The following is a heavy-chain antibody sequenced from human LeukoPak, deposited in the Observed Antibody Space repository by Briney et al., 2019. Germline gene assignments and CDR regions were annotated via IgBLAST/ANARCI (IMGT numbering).Heavy chain of an antibody. CDR1: GYTFTSYY. J-gene: IGHJ4*02. CDR3: ARNGQDGTLGN. D-gene: IGHD1-1*01. CDR2: INPSGGST. Sequence: GASVKVSCKASGYTFTSYYMHWVRQAPGQGLEWMGIINPSGGSTSYAQKFQGRVTMTRDTSTSTVYMELSSLRSEDTAVCYCARNGQDGTLGNWGQGTLVTVSS. V-gene: IGHV1-46*01.